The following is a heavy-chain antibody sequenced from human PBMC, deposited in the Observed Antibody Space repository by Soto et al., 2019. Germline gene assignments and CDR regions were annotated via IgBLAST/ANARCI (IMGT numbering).Heavy chain of an antibody. CDR3: AREGKSYDDAVDI. CDR1: VGPSSSYA. D-gene: IGHD5-18*01. CDR2: IIPIFGKA. Sequence: SVKVSCKSPVGPSSSYAISWVRQAPGQGLEWMGGIIPIFGKANYAQKFKGRVTITADESTSTAYMEMSSLRSEDTAVYYCAREGKSYDDAVDIWGQGTMVTV. V-gene: IGHV1-69*13. J-gene: IGHJ3*02.